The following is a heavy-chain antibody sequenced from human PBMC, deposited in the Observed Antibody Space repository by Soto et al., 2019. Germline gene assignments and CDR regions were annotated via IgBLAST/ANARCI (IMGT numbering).Heavy chain of an antibody. Sequence: GGSLRLSCAASGFTFSSYWMHWVRQAPWKGLVWVSRINSDGSSTSYADSVKGRFTISRDNAKNTLYLQRNSLRAEDTAVYYCARVRFSEWSPYYFYGMDIWCQGTTVTASS. D-gene: IGHD3-3*01. J-gene: IGHJ6*02. V-gene: IGHV3-74*01. CDR2: INSDGSST. CDR1: GFTFSSYW. CDR3: ARVRFSEWSPYYFYGMDI.